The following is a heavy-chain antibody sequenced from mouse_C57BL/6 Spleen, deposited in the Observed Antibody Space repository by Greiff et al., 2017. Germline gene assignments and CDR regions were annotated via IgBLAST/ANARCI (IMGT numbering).Heavy chain of an antibody. CDR2: ISYDGSN. CDR3: AREGYEDYWYFDV. D-gene: IGHD2-10*02. V-gene: IGHV3-6*01. Sequence: EVQLQESGPGLVKPSQSLSLTCSVTGYSITSGYFWNWIRQFPGNKLEWMGYISYDGSNNYNPSLKNRISITRDTSKNQFFLKLNSVTTEDTATYYCAREGYEDYWYFDVWGTGTTVTVSS. J-gene: IGHJ1*03. CDR1: GYSITSGYF.